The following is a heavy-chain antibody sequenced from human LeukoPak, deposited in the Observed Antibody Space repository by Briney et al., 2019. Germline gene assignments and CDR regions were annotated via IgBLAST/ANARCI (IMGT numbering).Heavy chain of an antibody. CDR3: ARLHIVVVPAATGGWFDP. J-gene: IGHJ5*02. Sequence: SQTLSLTCTVSGGSISSGSYYWGWIRQPPGKGLEWIGSIYYSGSTYYNPSLKSRVTISVDTSKNQFSLKLSSVTAADTAVYYCARLHIVVVPAATGGWFDPWGQGTLVTVSS. CDR1: GGSISSGSYY. CDR2: IYYSGST. V-gene: IGHV4-39*01. D-gene: IGHD2-2*01.